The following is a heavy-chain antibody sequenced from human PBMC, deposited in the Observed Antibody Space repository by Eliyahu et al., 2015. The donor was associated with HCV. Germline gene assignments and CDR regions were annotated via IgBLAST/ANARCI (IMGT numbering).Heavy chain of an antibody. J-gene: IGHJ4*02. CDR1: GFTFGDYA. D-gene: IGHD3-16*01. Sequence: EVQLVESGGGLVQPGRSLRLSCTASGFTFGDYAXSWFXQXPGKGXEWVGFIRSKAYGGTTEYAASVKGRFTISRDDSKSIAYLQMNSLKTEDTAVYYCTREVIYYDYVWALFRYRVVGLRDYWGQGTLVTVSS. V-gene: IGHV3-49*03. CDR3: TREVIYYDYVWALFRYRVVGLRDY. CDR2: IRSKAYGGTT.